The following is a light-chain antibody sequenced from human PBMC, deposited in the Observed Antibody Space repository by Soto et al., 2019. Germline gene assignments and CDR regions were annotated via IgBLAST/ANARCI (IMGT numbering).Light chain of an antibody. Sequence: ELVLTQSPGTLSLSPGERATLSCRASQSVSNNYLAWYQQKPGQAPRILIYGASNRATGIPDRFSGSGSGTDFTLTISRMEPEDFAVYYCQQYGSSGTFGQGTKVDIK. CDR3: QQYGSSGT. V-gene: IGKV3-20*01. J-gene: IGKJ1*01. CDR2: GAS. CDR1: QSVSNNY.